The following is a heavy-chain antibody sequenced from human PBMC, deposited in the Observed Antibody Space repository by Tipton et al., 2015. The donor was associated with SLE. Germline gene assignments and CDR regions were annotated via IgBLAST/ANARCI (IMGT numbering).Heavy chain of an antibody. Sequence: LRLSCAASGFTFSSYEMNWVRQAPGKGLEWIGYIYYSGSTNYNPSLKSRVTISVDTSKNQFSLKLSSVTAADTAVYYCARRGGDAFDIWGQGTMVTVSS. D-gene: IGHD6-25*01. J-gene: IGHJ3*02. CDR1: GFTFSSYE. V-gene: IGHV4-59*01. CDR3: ARRGGDAFDI. CDR2: IYYSGST.